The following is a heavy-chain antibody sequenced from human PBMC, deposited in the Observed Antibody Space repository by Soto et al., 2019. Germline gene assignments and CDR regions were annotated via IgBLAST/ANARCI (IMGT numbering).Heavy chain of an antibody. CDR1: GGSFSCYY. CDR3: ARVVSSGYYDFDY. V-gene: IGHV4-34*01. D-gene: IGHD3-22*01. CDR2: INHSGST. J-gene: IGHJ4*02. Sequence: SETLSLTCAVYGGSFSCYYWSWIRQPPGKGLEWIGEINHSGSTNYNPSLKSRVTISVDTSKNQFSLRLSSVTAADTAVYFCARVVSSGYYDFDYWGQGTLVTVSS.